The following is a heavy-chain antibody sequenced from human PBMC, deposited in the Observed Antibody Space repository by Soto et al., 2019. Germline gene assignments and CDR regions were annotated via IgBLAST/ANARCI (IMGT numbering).Heavy chain of an antibody. Sequence: WTWIRQPPGKGLEWIGYISYTGTTNYNPSLKSRVTISVDTSKNQFSLRLSSVTPADTALYYCAKLVAVAGTDDLFDPWGQGTLVTVSS. D-gene: IGHD6-19*01. CDR2: ISYTGTT. CDR3: AKLVAVAGTDDLFDP. J-gene: IGHJ5*02. V-gene: IGHV4-61*07.